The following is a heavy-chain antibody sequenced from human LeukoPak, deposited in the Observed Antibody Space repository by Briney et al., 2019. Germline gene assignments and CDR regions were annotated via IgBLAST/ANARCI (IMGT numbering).Heavy chain of an antibody. CDR1: GFTFGDYA. V-gene: IGHV3-49*04. J-gene: IGHJ4*02. CDR3: TRATRITIFGVKYYFDY. CDR2: IRSKNYGGTT. Sequence: GGSLRLSCADSGFTFGDYAMTWVRPAPGKGLEWVSFIRSKNYGGTTEYAASVEGRFTISRDDSKSVAYQQMDSLKTEDTAVYYCTRATRITIFGVKYYFDYWGQGTLVTVSS. D-gene: IGHD3-3*01.